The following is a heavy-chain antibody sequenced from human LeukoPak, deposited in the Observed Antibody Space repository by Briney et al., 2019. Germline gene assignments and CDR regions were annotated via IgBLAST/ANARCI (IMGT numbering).Heavy chain of an antibody. V-gene: IGHV1-18*01. D-gene: IGHD3-10*01. Sequence: ASVKVSCKASGYTFTSYGISWVRQAPGQGLEWMGWISAYNGNTNYAQKFQGRVTITADESTSTAYMELSSLRSEDTAVYYCARVSYYYGSGSLNWFDPWGQGTLVTVSS. J-gene: IGHJ5*02. CDR2: ISAYNGNT. CDR1: GYTFTSYG. CDR3: ARVSYYYGSGSLNWFDP.